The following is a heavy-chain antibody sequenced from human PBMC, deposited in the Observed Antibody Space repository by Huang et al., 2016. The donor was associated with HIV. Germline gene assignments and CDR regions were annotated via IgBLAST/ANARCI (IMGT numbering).Heavy chain of an antibody. CDR1: GFTFSSYA. D-gene: IGHD3-3*01. J-gene: IGHJ4*02. CDR2: MTYGINNR. V-gene: IGHV3-23*01. Sequence: EVLLLESGGGLVQPGGSLRLSCVASGFTFSSYAMSWVRQAPGKGLELVSGMTYGINNRDYAHSVKGRFAVSRDDSTNTLYLQMNSLRAEDTAVYYCAKDADTSGYDVLGPFGSWGQGTLVTVSS. CDR3: AKDADTSGYDVLGPFGS.